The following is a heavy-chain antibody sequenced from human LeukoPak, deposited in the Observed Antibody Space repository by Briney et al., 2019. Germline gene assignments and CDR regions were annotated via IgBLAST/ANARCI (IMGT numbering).Heavy chain of an antibody. V-gene: IGHV1-69*13. CDR3: AREATEVTPDAFDI. J-gene: IGHJ3*02. CDR2: IIPIFGTA. Sequence: SVKVSCKASGGTFSSYAISWVRQAPGQGLEWMGGIIPIFGTANYAQKFQGRVTITADESTSTAYMELSSLRSEDTAVYYCAREATEVTPDAFDIWGQGTMVTVSS. CDR1: GGTFSSYA. D-gene: IGHD4-23*01.